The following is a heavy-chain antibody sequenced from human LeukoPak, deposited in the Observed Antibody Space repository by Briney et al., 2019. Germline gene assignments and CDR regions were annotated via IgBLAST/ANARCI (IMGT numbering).Heavy chain of an antibody. CDR3: ASGGSGSYYYYYYYGMDV. D-gene: IGHD3-10*01. CDR1: GGSISSSSYY. V-gene: IGHV4-31*03. CDR2: IYHSGST. J-gene: IGHJ6*02. Sequence: SETLSLTCTVSGGSISSSSYYWSWIRQHPGKGLEWTGYIYHSGSTYYNPSLTSRVTMSVDTSKNQFSLKLSSVTAADTAVYYCASGGSGSYYYYYYYGMDVWGQGTTVTVSS.